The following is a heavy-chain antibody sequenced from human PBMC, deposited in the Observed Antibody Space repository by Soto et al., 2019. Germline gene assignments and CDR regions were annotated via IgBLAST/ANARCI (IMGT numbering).Heavy chain of an antibody. CDR1: GFTFSSYA. V-gene: IGHV3-23*01. CDR2: ISGSGGST. J-gene: IGHJ6*02. D-gene: IGHD6-13*01. Sequence: GGSLRLSCAASGFTFSSYAMSWVRQAPGKGLEWVSAISGSGGSTYYADSVKGRFTISRDNSKNTLYLQMNSLRAEDTAVYYCAKAHSSSWYFGRNYYYGMDVWGQGTTVTVSS. CDR3: AKAHSSSWYFGRNYYYGMDV.